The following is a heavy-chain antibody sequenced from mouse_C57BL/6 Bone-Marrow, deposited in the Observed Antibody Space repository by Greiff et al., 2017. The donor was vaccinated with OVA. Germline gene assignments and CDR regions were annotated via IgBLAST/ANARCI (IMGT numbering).Heavy chain of an antibody. CDR2: IDPETGGT. Sequence: QVQLKESGAELVRPGASVTLSCKASGYTFTDYEMHWVKQTPVHGLEWIGAIDPETGGTAYNQKFKSKAILTADKSSSTAYMELRSLTSEDSAVYYCTREDWSYYFDYWGQGTTLTVSS. CDR3: TREDWSYYFDY. V-gene: IGHV1-15*01. J-gene: IGHJ2*01. CDR1: GYTFTDYE. D-gene: IGHD4-1*01.